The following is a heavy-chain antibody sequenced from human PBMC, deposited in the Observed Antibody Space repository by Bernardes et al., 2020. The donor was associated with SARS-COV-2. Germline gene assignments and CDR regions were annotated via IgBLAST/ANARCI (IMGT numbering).Heavy chain of an antibody. D-gene: IGHD3-3*01. CDR1: GGSISSISYY. CDR2: IYYSGIT. J-gene: IGHJ5*02. V-gene: IGHV4-39*01. CDR3: ARTYYDFWSGPYWFDP. Sequence: SEPLSLTCTVSGGSISSISYYWGWLLQPPGKGLEWIGSIYYSGITYYNPSLKSRVTISVDTSKNQFSLKLSSVTAADTAVYYCARTYYDFWSGPYWFDPWGQGTLVTVSS.